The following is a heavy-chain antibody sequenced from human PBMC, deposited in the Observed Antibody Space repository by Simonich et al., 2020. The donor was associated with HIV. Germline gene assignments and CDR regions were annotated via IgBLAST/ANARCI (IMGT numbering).Heavy chain of an antibody. Sequence: EVQLVESGGGLVKPGGSLRLSCAASGFTFSGYSMKWVRQVPGKGLEWVSSIRSSSSYIYYADSVKGRLTISRDNAKNSLYLQMNSLRAEDTAVYYCARDGRKGSSTSCSDYWGQGTLVTVSS. J-gene: IGHJ4*02. CDR2: IRSSSSYI. CDR1: GFTFSGYS. CDR3: ARDGRKGSSTSCSDY. D-gene: IGHD2-2*01. V-gene: IGHV3-21*01.